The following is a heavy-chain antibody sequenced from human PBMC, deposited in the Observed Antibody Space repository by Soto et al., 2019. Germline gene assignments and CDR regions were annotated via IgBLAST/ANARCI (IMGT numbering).Heavy chain of an antibody. V-gene: IGHV3-30-3*01. D-gene: IGHD3-22*01. J-gene: IGHJ5*02. CDR2: ISYDGGNK. CDR3: ARSIGSKGMIDLDP. Sequence: QVQLVESGGGVVQPGRSLRLSCAGSGFTFGHYAIHWVRQAPSKGLEWMAFISYDGGNKYYDDSVKGRVTISRDNSKNTVYLQMNNLRVEDMAVYYCARSIGSKGMIDLDPWGQGTPVTVSS. CDR1: GFTFGHYA.